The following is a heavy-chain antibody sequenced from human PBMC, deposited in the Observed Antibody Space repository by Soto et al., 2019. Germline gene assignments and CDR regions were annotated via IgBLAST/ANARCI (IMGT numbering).Heavy chain of an antibody. CDR3: AKEREGGKMVYALDYMDV. V-gene: IGHV3-23*01. J-gene: IGHJ6*03. Sequence: PGGSLRLSCAASGFTFISYAMSWVRQAPGKGLEWVSAISGSGGSTYYADSVKGRFTISRDNSKNTLYLQMNSLRAEDTAVYYCAKEREGGKMVYALDYMDVWGKGTTVTVSS. D-gene: IGHD2-8*01. CDR2: ISGSGGST. CDR1: GFTFISYA.